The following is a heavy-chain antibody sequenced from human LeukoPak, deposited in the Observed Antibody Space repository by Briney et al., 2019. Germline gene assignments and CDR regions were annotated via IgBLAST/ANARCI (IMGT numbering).Heavy chain of an antibody. J-gene: IGHJ4*02. CDR2: IYYSGST. CDR1: GGSISSYY. CDR3: ASARELPSLDPTGDY. D-gene: IGHD1-26*01. Sequence: SSETLSLTCTVSGGSISSYYWSWIRQPPGKGLEWIGYIYYSGSTNYNPSLKSRVTISVDTSKNQFSLKLSSVTAADTAVYYCASARELPSLDPTGDYWGQGTLVTVSS. V-gene: IGHV4-59*12.